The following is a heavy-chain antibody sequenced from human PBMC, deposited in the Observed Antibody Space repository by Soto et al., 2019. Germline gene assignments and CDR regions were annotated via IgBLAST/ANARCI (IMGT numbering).Heavy chain of an antibody. CDR1: GGSFSGYY. D-gene: IGHD3-10*01. J-gene: IGHJ4*02. V-gene: IGHV4-34*01. CDR3: ARGPFYGSGSYYRRPYYFDY. CDR2: INHSGST. Sequence: PSETLSLTCAVYGGSFSGYYWSWIRQPPGKGLEWIGEINHSGSTNYNPSLKSRVTISVGTSKNQFSLKLSSVTAADTAVYYCARGPFYGSGSYYRRPYYFDYWGQGTLVTVSS.